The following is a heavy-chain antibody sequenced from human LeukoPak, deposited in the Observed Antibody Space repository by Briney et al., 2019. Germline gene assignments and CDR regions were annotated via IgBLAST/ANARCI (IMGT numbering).Heavy chain of an antibody. CDR3: ARDSGTYYYDSSGYYRYGHFDF. V-gene: IGHV3-7*01. CDR1: GFTFSSYG. Sequence: GRSLRLSCAASGFTFSSYGMHWVRQAPGKGLEWVANIKQDGSEKYYVDSVKGRFTIYRDNAKNSLYLQMNSLRAEDTAVYYCARDSGTYYYDSSGYYRYGHFDFWGQGTLVTVSS. D-gene: IGHD3-22*01. J-gene: IGHJ4*02. CDR2: IKQDGSEK.